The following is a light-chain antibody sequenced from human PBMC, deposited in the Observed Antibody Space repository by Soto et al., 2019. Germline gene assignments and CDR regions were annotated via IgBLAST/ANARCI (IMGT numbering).Light chain of an antibody. J-gene: IGKJ1*01. Sequence: DIPMTQSPSSLAASVGDRVTITCRASQGIIDYLAWYQQKPGKAPKLLIYAASPLQSGVPSRFSGSGAGTDFTLTNTSLQPEDVATYYCQKYNSAPRTFGQGTKVEIK. V-gene: IGKV1-27*01. CDR2: AAS. CDR3: QKYNSAPRT. CDR1: QGIIDY.